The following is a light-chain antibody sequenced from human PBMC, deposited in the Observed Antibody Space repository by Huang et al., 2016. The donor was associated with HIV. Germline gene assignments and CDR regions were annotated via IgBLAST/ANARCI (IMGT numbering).Light chain of an antibody. V-gene: IGKV3-11*01. Sequence: EIVLTQSPATLSLSPGERATLSCRASQSVSSYLAGYQQKPGQAPRLLIYDASNRATGIPARFSGSGSGTDFTLTISSLEPEDFAVYYCQQRRNWPPYTFGQGTKLEIK. CDR1: QSVSSY. J-gene: IGKJ2*01. CDR2: DAS. CDR3: QQRRNWPPYT.